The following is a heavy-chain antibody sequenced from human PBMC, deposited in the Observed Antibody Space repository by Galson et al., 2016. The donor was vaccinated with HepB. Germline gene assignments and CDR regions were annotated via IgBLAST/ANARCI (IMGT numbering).Heavy chain of an antibody. CDR2: ISNNGGDT. J-gene: IGHJ4*02. Sequence: LRLSCAASGFSFSGHVMHWVRQGPGKGLEYVSAISNNGGDTYYADSVKGRFTISRDNSKNTLFLQMSSLSAGDTAVYYCVKSPATGDSAGLFDYWGQGTLVTVSS. CDR3: VKSPATGDSAGLFDY. D-gene: IGHD2-21*02. CDR1: GFSFSGHV. V-gene: IGHV3-64D*08.